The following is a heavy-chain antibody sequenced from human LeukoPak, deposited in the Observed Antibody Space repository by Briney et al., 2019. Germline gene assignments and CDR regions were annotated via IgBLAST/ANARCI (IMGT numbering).Heavy chain of an antibody. Sequence: GASVKVSCKASGYTFSTYGIIWVRQAPGQGLEWMGWISAYNSNINYAQKFQGRVTMTTDTSTSTAYLELRSLRSDDTAVYYCARGEGKPYYFDYWGQGTLVTVSS. CDR1: GYTFSTYG. CDR2: ISAYNSNI. V-gene: IGHV1-18*01. J-gene: IGHJ4*02. CDR3: ARGEGKPYYFDY.